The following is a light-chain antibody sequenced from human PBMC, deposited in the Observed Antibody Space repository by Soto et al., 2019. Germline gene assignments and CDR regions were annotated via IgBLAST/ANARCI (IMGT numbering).Light chain of an antibody. V-gene: IGKV1-9*01. CDR1: QGISSY. CDR2: AAS. Sequence: DIKLTQSPSFLSVSVGDRVTITCRASQGISSYVAWYQQKPGKAPKLLIYAASTLQSGVPSRFSGSGSGTEFTLTISSLQPEDFATYYCQQLNSYLLLTFGGGTKVEIK. CDR3: QQLNSYLLLT. J-gene: IGKJ4*01.